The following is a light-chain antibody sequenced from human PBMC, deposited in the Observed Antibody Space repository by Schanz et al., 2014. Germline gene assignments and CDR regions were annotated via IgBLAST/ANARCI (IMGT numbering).Light chain of an antibody. J-gene: IGKJ2*01. CDR2: GAS. CDR1: QSVSSSY. Sequence: EIVLTQSPGTLSLSPGERATLSCRASQSVSSSYLAWYQQKPGQAPRLLIYGASTRATGIPARFSGSGSGTEFTLTISSLQSEDCAVYYCQQYNNWPRTFGQGTKLEI. V-gene: IGKV3-15*01. CDR3: QQYNNWPRT.